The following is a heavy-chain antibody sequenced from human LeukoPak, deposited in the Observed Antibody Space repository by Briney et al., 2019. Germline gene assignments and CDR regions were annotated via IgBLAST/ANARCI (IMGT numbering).Heavy chain of an antibody. Sequence: SVKVSCKSSGYTSINYGISWMRQAPGQGLEWMGWISTHNGNTNYAPKFQGRVTMTTDKSTSTTYMELRSLTSDDTAVYYCARDVPGSIGTTARFDPWGQGTLVTVSS. D-gene: IGHD1-1*01. CDR2: ISTHNGNT. J-gene: IGHJ5*02. CDR1: GYTSINYG. V-gene: IGHV1-18*01. CDR3: ARDVPGSIGTTARFDP.